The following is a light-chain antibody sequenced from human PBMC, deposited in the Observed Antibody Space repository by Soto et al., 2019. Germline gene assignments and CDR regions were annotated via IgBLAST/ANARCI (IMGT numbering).Light chain of an antibody. CDR2: EVS. V-gene: IGLV2-8*01. Sequence: QSLVTQPPSPSGSPGKLGNISCPGNSREGGGYYYVSWYQQHPGKAPKLMIYEVSKRPSGVPVRFSGSKSGNTASLTVSGLQAEDEADYYCSSYAGSNNPYVFGTGTKVTVL. CDR3: SSYAGSNNPYV. CDR1: SREGGGYYY. J-gene: IGLJ1*01.